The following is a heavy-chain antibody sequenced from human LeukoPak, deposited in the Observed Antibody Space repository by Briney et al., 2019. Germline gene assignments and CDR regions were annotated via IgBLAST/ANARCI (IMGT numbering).Heavy chain of an antibody. CDR2: ISYSGST. Sequence: SETLSLTCTVSGGSISSTNYYWGWIRQPPGKGLEWIGTISYSGSTYYNPSLKSRVSISVETSKNQCSLRLSSVTAADTAVYYCARRYNWDDRWDWGQGTLVTVSS. D-gene: IGHD1-1*01. J-gene: IGHJ4*02. CDR1: GGSISSTNYY. V-gene: IGHV4-39*07. CDR3: ARRYNWDDRWD.